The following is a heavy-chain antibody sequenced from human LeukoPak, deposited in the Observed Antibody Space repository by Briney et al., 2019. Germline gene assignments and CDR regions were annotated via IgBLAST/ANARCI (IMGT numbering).Heavy chain of an antibody. CDR1: GGSTSPYY. J-gene: IGHJ4*02. D-gene: IGHD6-6*01. Sequence: ETLSLTCTVSGGSTSPYYWSWIRQPPGKGLEWIGYIFYSGSTNHNPSLKSRVTISVDTSQNQFSLKLSSVTAADTAVYYCARKSSSAGDFDYWGQGTLVTVSS. CDR3: ARKSSSAGDFDY. V-gene: IGHV4-59*01. CDR2: IFYSGST.